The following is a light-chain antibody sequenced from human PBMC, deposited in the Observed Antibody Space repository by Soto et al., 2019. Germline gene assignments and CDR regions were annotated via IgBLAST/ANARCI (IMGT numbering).Light chain of an antibody. Sequence: QSVLTQPPSVSGAAGQRASISCTGRSSNIGAGYGGHGYQQLPGAAPKLLIYVNTARPSGVPGRFSGSKSGTSASLVITGLQAGDEADYYCQPYDNSLSGCVFGGGTKGTGL. CDR3: QPYDNSLSGCV. CDR2: VNT. V-gene: IGLV1-40*01. J-gene: IGLJ1*01. CDR1: SSNIGAGYG.